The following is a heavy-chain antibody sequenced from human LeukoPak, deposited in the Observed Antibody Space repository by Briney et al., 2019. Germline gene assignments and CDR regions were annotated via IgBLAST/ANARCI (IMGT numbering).Heavy chain of an antibody. CDR3: AGVSSAAPTGGY. CDR1: GFNFSNYG. J-gene: IGHJ4*02. D-gene: IGHD7-27*01. CDR2: IRYDGSNK. V-gene: IGHV3-30*02. Sequence: PGRSLRLSCAASGFNFSNYGMHWVRQAPGKGLEWVAFIRYDGSNKYYADSVKGRFTISRDNSKNTLYLQMNSLRAEDTAVYYCAGVSSAAPTGGYWGQGTLVTVSS.